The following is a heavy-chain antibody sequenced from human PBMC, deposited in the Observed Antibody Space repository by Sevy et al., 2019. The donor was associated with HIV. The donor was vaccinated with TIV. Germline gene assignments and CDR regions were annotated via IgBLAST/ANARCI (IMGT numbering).Heavy chain of an antibody. CDR2: IYYSGST. V-gene: IGHV4-31*03. J-gene: IGHJ4*02. Sequence: SETLSLTCTVSGGSISSGGYYWSWIRQHPGKGLEWIGYIYYSGSTYYNPSLKSRVTISVDTSKNQFSLKLSSVTAADTAVYYCAKVPPSHYDSSGDLTHLFDYWGQGTLVTVSS. CDR1: GGSISSGGYY. CDR3: AKVPPSHYDSSGDLTHLFDY. D-gene: IGHD3-22*01.